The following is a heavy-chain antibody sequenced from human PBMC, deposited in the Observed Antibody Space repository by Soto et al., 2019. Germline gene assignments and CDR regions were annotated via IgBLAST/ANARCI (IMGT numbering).Heavy chain of an antibody. CDR1: GGPMNNYY. V-gene: IGHV4-59*08. CDR2: MGYNGFT. Sequence: QVQLQESGPGLVKPSETLSLTCTISGGPMNNYYCSWFRQPRGQGLEWIGYMGYNGFTRYNPSLRSWVATSLDTAKNEFALNLSSVTAADTALYYCARQGFGELHGLVDVWGQGITVTVSS. D-gene: IGHD3-10*01. J-gene: IGHJ6*02. CDR3: ARQGFGELHGLVDV.